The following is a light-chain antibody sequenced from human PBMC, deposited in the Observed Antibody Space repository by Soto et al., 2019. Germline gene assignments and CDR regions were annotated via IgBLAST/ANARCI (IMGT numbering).Light chain of an antibody. CDR2: DVI. CDR3: LSFTNSDTYV. Sequence: QSALTQPPSMSGSPGQSVVISCTGTSSDVGSYNRVSWYQQPPGTAPKLMIYDVISRPSGVPDRFSGSKSGNTASLTISGLQPEDEADYYCLSFTNSDTYVFGTGTKLTVL. V-gene: IGLV2-18*02. J-gene: IGLJ1*01. CDR1: SSDVGSYNR.